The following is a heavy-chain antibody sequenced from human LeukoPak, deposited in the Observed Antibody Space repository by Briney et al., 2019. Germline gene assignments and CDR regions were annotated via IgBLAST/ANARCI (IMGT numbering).Heavy chain of an antibody. CDR3: ARIYDSSGYYYFDY. CDR2: IIPILGTA. D-gene: IGHD3-22*01. J-gene: IGHJ4*02. V-gene: IGHV1-69*13. Sequence: ASVKVSCKASGGTFSSYAISWVRQAPGQGLEWMGGIIPILGTANYAQKFQGRVAITADESTGTAYMELSSLRSEDTAVYYCARIYDSSGYYYFDYWGQGTLVTVSS. CDR1: GGTFSSYA.